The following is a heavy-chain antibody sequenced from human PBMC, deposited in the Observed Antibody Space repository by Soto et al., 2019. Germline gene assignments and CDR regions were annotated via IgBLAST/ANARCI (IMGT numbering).Heavy chain of an antibody. J-gene: IGHJ4*02. Sequence: GGSLRLSCATSGFNFHDHGISWVRQAPGKGLEWICGINWTGGSTGYADSVKGRFTISRDNARNSVNLQMNSLRPEDTALYYCVRGFLGGSSSTNPFEYWGQGTVVTVSS. D-gene: IGHD2-15*01. CDR2: INWTGGST. CDR1: GFNFHDHG. CDR3: VRGFLGGSSSTNPFEY. V-gene: IGHV3-20*04.